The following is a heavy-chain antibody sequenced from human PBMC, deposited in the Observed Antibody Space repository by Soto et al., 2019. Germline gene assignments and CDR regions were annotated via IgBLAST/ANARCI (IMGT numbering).Heavy chain of an antibody. J-gene: IGHJ4*02. D-gene: IGHD6-19*01. CDR1: GFTFSSYA. CDR2: ISGSGGNT. Sequence: VSLRLSCVASGFTFSSYAMSWVRQAPGKGLEWVSAISGSGGNTYYADSLKGRFTISRDNSKNTLYLQMNSLRAEDTALYYCAKEEAVAGTLYFGSWGQETLVTVSS. V-gene: IGHV3-23*01. CDR3: AKEEAVAGTLYFGS.